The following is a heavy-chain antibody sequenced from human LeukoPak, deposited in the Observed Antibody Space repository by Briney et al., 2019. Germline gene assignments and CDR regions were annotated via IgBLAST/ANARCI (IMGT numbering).Heavy chain of an antibody. CDR1: GGSISSYY. Sequence: SETLSLTCTVSGGSISSYYWSWIRQSPGKGLEWIGYICYSGSTNYNPSLKSRVTISVDTSKNQFSLKLSSVTAADTAVYYCARGYYYDSSGFDYWGQGTLVTVSS. CDR3: ARGYYYDSSGFDY. D-gene: IGHD3-22*01. V-gene: IGHV4-59*01. CDR2: ICYSGST. J-gene: IGHJ4*02.